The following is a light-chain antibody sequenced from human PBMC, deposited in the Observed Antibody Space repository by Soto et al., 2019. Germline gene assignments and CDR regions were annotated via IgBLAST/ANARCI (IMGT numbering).Light chain of an antibody. CDR1: SSNVGAGYD. CDR3: QSYYGSLTLRV. J-gene: IGLJ1*01. V-gene: IGLV1-40*01. CDR2: GNS. Sequence: QSVLTQPASVSGAPGQRVTISCTGSSSNVGAGYDVHWYQQLPGTAPKLLIYGNSNRPSGVADRISGSKSGTSASLAITGRQAEEEADYYCQSYYGSLTLRVFGTGTKLTVL.